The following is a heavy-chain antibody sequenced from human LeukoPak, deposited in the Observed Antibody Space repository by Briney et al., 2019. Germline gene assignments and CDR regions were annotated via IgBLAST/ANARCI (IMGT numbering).Heavy chain of an antibody. CDR3: ASSFSDDFWSGHF. CDR2: IKQDGSEK. V-gene: IGHV3-7*01. J-gene: IGHJ4*02. D-gene: IGHD3-3*01. Sequence: GGSLRLSCAASRITFTYWMSWVRQAPGKGLEWVANIKQDGSEKYYVDSVKGRFTISRDNAKKSLFLQMNSLRAQDTAVYYCASSFSDDFWSGHFWGLGTLVTVSS. CDR1: RITFTYW.